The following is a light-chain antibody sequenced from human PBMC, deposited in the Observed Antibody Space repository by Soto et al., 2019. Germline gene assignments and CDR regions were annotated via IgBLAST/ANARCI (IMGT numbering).Light chain of an antibody. CDR1: QSISSW. CDR2: DAS. Sequence: DIQMTQSPSTLSASVGDRVTITCRASQSISSWLAWYQQKPGKAPRLLIYDASYLERGVPSSFSGSGSGTGFTLTISDMQPDDLATYDWQQYNSFWTFGQGSKVEI. J-gene: IGKJ1*01. V-gene: IGKV1-5*01. CDR3: QQYNSFWT.